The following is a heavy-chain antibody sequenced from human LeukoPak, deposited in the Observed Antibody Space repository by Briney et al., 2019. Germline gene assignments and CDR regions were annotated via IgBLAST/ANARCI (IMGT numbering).Heavy chain of an antibody. CDR1: GFTFSSYG. D-gene: IGHD6-19*01. Sequence: SLRLSCAPSGFTFSSYGTHWVRHTTGKGLKRVAVIWYDGSNKYYADSVRGGFTISRDNSKNTLYLQMNSLRAEDTAVYYCARDPNQWLVRLGYYFDYWGQGTLVTVSS. J-gene: IGHJ4*02. CDR2: IWYDGSNK. CDR3: ARDPNQWLVRLGYYFDY. V-gene: IGHV3-33*01.